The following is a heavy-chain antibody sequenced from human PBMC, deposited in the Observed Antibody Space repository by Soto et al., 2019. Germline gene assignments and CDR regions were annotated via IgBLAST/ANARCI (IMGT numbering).Heavy chain of an antibody. J-gene: IGHJ5*02. V-gene: IGHV1-69*04. Sequence: GASVKVSCKASGGTFSSYTISWVRQAPGQGLKWMGRIIPILGIANYAQKFQGRVTITADKSTSTAYMELSSLRSEDTAVYYCARDLVKSSSSRWFDPWGQGTLVTAPQ. D-gene: IGHD6-6*01. CDR3: ARDLVKSSSSRWFDP. CDR2: IIPILGIA. CDR1: GGTFSSYT.